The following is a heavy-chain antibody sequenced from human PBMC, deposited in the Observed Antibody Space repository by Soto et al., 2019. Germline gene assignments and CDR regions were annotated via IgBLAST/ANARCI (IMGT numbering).Heavy chain of an antibody. D-gene: IGHD6-25*01. CDR2: MNPNTGNT. J-gene: IGHJ4*02. Sequence: QEQLVQSGAEVKKPGASVKGSCKTSGYTFSTYDINWVRQAPGQGLEWMGWMNPNTGNTGYAQKFRGRVTLTRNTSISTAYMELMSLKTEPTAVYFCARRKERSGPNYFDYWGQGTLVTVSS. V-gene: IGHV1-8*01. CDR1: GYTFSTYD. CDR3: ARRKERSGPNYFDY.